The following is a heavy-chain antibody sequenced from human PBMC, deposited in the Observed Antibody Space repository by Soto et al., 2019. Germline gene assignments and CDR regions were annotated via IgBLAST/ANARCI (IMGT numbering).Heavy chain of an antibody. CDR3: AFTSGTGSYYFGY. V-gene: IGHV3-23*01. D-gene: IGHD3-10*01. Sequence: EVPLLESGGGLVQPGGSLRLSCAASGFTFSSYAMWWVRQAPGKGLECVSAISGGGETTYYADSVKGRFTISRDNSKNTLYLQMNSLRAEDTAVYYCAFTSGTGSYYFGYWGQGTLVTVSS. CDR2: ISGGGETT. CDR1: GFTFSSYA. J-gene: IGHJ4*02.